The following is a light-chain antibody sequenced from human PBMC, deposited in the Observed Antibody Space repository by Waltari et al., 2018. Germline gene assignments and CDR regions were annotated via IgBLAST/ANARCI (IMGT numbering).Light chain of an antibody. CDR3: HHYVRLPVS. J-gene: IGKJ1*01. V-gene: IGKV3-20*01. Sequence: SCRASQSVSRSLAWYPQKPGQAPRLLIYGASSRATGVPDRFSGSGSGTDFSLTISRLEPEDFAVYYCHHYVRLPVSFGQGTKVEIK. CDR1: QSVSRS. CDR2: GAS.